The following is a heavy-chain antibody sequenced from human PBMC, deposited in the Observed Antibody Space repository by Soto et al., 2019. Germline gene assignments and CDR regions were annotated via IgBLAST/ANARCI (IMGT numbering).Heavy chain of an antibody. Sequence: QITLKESGPTLVKPTQTLTLTCTFSGFSLSTSGVGVGWIRQPPGKALEWLALIYWDDDKRYSPSLKSRLTIPQDTSKTQAALTMASMDTVDTATYYCANSDRIAVAGMYGMDVWGQGTTVTVSS. V-gene: IGHV2-5*02. CDR2: IYWDDDK. J-gene: IGHJ6*01. CDR1: GFSLSTSGVG. CDR3: ANSDRIAVAGMYGMDV. D-gene: IGHD6-19*01.